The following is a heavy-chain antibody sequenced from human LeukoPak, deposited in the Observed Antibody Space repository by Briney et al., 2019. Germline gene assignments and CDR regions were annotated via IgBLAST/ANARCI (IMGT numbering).Heavy chain of an antibody. CDR1: GFTFSSYA. Sequence: GGSLRLSCAASGFTFSSYAMHWVRQAPGKGLEWVAVISYDGSNKYYADSVKGRFTISRDNSKNTLYLQMNSLWAEDTAVYYCAWNYYGSGSPLDYWGQGTLVTVSS. D-gene: IGHD3-10*01. J-gene: IGHJ4*02. CDR3: AWNYYGSGSPLDY. V-gene: IGHV3-30-3*01. CDR2: ISYDGSNK.